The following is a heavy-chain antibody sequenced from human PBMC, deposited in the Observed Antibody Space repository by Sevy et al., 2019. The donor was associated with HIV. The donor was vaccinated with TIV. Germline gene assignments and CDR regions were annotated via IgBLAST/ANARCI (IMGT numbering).Heavy chain of an antibody. CDR3: ARGNTYYDYVWGSYSYYYFDY. CDR2: IIPIFGTA. D-gene: IGHD3-16*02. V-gene: IGHV1-69*13. CDR1: GGTFSSYA. Sequence: ASVKVSCKASGGTFSSYAISWVRQAPGQGLEWMGGIIPIFGTANYAQKFQGRVTITADESTSTADMESSSLRSEDTAVYYCARGNTYYDYVWGSYSYYYFDYRGQGTLVTVSS. J-gene: IGHJ4*02.